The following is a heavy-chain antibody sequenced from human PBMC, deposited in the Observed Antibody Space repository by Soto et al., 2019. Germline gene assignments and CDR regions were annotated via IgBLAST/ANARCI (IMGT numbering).Heavy chain of an antibody. V-gene: IGHV3-9*01. Sequence: GGSLRLSCAASGFTFDDYAMHWVRQAPGKGLEWVSGISWNSGSIGYADSVKGRFTISRDNAKNSLYLQMNSLRAEDTALYYCAKDDEAVAAYYFDYWGQGTLVTVSS. J-gene: IGHJ4*02. CDR3: AKDDEAVAAYYFDY. CDR2: ISWNSGSI. CDR1: GFTFDDYA. D-gene: IGHD6-19*01.